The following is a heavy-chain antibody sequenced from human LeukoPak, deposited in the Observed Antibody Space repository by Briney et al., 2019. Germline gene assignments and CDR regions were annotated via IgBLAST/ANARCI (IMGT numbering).Heavy chain of an antibody. V-gene: IGHV1-69*05. CDR1: GGTFISYA. D-gene: IGHD3-22*01. J-gene: IGHJ4*02. CDR2: IIPIFGTA. Sequence: ASVKVSCKASGGTFISYAISWVRQAPGQGLEWMGRIIPIFGTANYAQKFQGRVTITTDESTSTAYMELSSLRSEDTAVYYCARGANYYDSSGYDYWGQGTLVTVSS. CDR3: ARGANYYDSSGYDY.